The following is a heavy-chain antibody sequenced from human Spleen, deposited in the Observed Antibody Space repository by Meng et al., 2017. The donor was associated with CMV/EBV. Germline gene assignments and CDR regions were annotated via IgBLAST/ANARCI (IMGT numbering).Heavy chain of an antibody. CDR1: GGSIRSRSNYH. V-gene: IGHV4-39*07. J-gene: IGHJ6*02. CDR2: LYYRGRT. Sequence: SETLSLTCNVSGGSIRSRSNYHWGWIRQPPGKGLEWIGSLYYRGRTYYNPSLKSRVTVSVDTSKNQFSLKLRSVTAADTAVYYCARTFEGGDLHYGVDVWGQGTMVTVSS. CDR3: ARTFEGGDLHYGVDV. D-gene: IGHD3-16*01.